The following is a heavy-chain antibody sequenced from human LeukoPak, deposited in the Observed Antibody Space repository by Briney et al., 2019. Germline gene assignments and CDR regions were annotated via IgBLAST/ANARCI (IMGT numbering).Heavy chain of an antibody. CDR2: INHSGST. CDR3: ARGRIAAWYCFDY. Sequence: PSETLSLTCAVYGGSFSGYYWSWIRQPPGKGLEWIGEINHSGSTNYNPSLKSRVTISVDTSKNQFSLKLSSVTAADTAVYYCARGRIAAWYCFDYWGQGTLVTVSS. D-gene: IGHD6-6*01. J-gene: IGHJ4*02. V-gene: IGHV4-34*01. CDR1: GGSFSGYY.